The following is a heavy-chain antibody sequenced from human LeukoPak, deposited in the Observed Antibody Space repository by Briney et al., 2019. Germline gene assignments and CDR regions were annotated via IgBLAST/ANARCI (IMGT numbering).Heavy chain of an antibody. Sequence: PSETLSLTCAVYGGSFSGYYWSWIRQPPGKGLESIGEINHSGSTNYNPSLKSRVTISVDTSKNQFSLKLSSVTAADTAVYYRARDMWFRDYWGQGTLVTVSS. V-gene: IGHV4-34*01. CDR2: INHSGST. CDR3: ARDMWFRDY. D-gene: IGHD2-21*01. CDR1: GGSFSGYY. J-gene: IGHJ4*02.